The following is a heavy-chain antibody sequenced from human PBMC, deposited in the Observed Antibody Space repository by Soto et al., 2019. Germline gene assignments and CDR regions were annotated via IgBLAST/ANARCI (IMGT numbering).Heavy chain of an antibody. CDR1: GGSISSYY. V-gene: IGHV4-59*01. Sequence: SETLSLTCTVSGGSISSYYWSWIRQPPGKGLEWIGYIYYSGSTNYNPSLKSRVTISVDTSKNQFSLKLSSVTAADTAVYYCARKVAATPAAFDIWGQGTMVTVS. CDR2: IYYSGST. J-gene: IGHJ3*02. D-gene: IGHD2-15*01. CDR3: ARKVAATPAAFDI.